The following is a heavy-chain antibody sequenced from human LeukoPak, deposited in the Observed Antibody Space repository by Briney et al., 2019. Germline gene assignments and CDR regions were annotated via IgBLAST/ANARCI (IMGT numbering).Heavy chain of an antibody. J-gene: IGHJ6*03. D-gene: IGHD3-10*01. Sequence: SSETLSLTCTVSGYSISSGYYWGWIRQPPGQGLEWIGSIYHSGSTYYNPSLKSRVTISVDTSKNQFSLKLSSVTAADTAVYYCAREKYYYGSGSWYYYMDVWGKGTTVTISS. CDR3: AREKYYYGSGSWYYYMDV. CDR2: IYHSGST. CDR1: GYSISSGYY. V-gene: IGHV4-38-2*02.